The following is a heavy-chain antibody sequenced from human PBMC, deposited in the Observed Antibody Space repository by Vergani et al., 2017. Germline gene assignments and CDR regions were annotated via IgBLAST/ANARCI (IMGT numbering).Heavy chain of an antibody. Sequence: EVQLVESGGGLVQPGGSLRLSCAASGSTFSSYAMNWVRQAPGKGLEWVSYISRSSSTIYYADSVKGRFTISRDNAKNSLYLQMNGLRVEDTGMYYCARDVGDGHWGQGTLVTVSS. CDR3: ARDVGDGH. CDR1: GSTFSSYA. D-gene: IGHD2-15*01. J-gene: IGHJ4*02. V-gene: IGHV3-48*01. CDR2: ISRSSSTI.